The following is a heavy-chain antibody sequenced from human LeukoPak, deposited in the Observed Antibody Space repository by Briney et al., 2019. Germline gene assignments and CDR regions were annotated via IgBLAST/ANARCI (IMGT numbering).Heavy chain of an antibody. CDR3: ARDGELLDYYYGMDV. CDR1: GFTFSNYW. J-gene: IGHJ6*02. D-gene: IGHD1-7*01. Sequence: GGSLRLSCAASGFTFSNYWMAWVRQAPGKGPEWVANINLDGSQKYYVDSVKGRFTISRDNAENSLYLQMNSLRAEDTAVYYCARDGELLDYYYGMDVWGQGTTVTVSS. V-gene: IGHV3-7*01. CDR2: INLDGSQK.